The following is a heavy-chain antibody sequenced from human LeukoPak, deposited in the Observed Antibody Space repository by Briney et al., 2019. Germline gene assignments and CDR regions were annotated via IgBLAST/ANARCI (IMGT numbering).Heavy chain of an antibody. J-gene: IGHJ2*01. CDR1: GFTFSSYS. CDR3: ARTGITRNWYFDL. CDR2: ISSGSSTI. V-gene: IGHV3-48*02. D-gene: IGHD1-14*01. Sequence: PGGSLRLSCVASGFTFSSYSMNWVRQAPGKGLEWLSYISSGSSTIYYADSVKGRFTISRDNAKNSLYLQMNSLRDEDTAVYYCARTGITRNWYFDLWGRGTLVTVSS.